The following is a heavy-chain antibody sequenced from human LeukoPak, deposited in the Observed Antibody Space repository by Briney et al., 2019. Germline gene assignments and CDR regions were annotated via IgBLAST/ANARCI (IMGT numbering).Heavy chain of an antibody. CDR2: ISGSGGTA. J-gene: IGHJ4*02. CDR1: GFTFSIYA. CDR3: AKKGYYDGSGYYMYYFDH. V-gene: IGHV3-23*01. D-gene: IGHD3-22*01. Sequence: GGSLRLSCAASGFTFSIYAMSWVRQAPGKGLEWVSAISGSGGTAYYADPVKGRFTISRDNSKNTLYLQMNSLRAEDTAVYYCAKKGYYDGSGYYMYYFDHWGQGTLVTVSS.